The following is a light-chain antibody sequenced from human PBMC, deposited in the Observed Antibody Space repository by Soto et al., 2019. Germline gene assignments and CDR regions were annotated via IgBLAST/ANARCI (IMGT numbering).Light chain of an antibody. CDR1: QSIRTY. V-gene: IGKV3-11*01. Sequence: IVLTQSPATLSLSPGERATLSCRAGQSIRTYLAWYQQKSGQAPRLLIYDASNRATGTPARFSGRGSGTDFTLTISSLEPEDSAVYYCQQRYNWLTFGGGTKVEIK. J-gene: IGKJ4*01. CDR2: DAS. CDR3: QQRYNWLT.